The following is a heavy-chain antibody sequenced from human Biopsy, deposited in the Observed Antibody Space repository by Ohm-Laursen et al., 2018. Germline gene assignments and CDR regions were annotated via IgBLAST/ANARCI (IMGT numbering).Heavy chain of an antibody. V-gene: IGHV4-59*08. CDR2: ISYSRDT. CDR3: AKHGSGWTGDDAFHI. J-gene: IGHJ3*02. Sequence: SDTPSLTCTVSGGSISGSSWSWIRQAPGKGLEWIGYISYSRDTNYNPSLKSRITISVDTSKNQFSLKLTSVTAADTAVHYCAKHGSGWTGDDAFHIWGQGTMVTVSS. CDR1: GGSISGSS. D-gene: IGHD6-19*01.